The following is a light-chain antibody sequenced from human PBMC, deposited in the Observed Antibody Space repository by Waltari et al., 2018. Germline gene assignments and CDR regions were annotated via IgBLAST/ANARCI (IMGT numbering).Light chain of an antibody. CDR3: QSYQV. Sequence: FMLTQPHSVSESPGKTVTISCTRSSGSIASNYVQWYQLRPGSAPTTIIFEDDQRPSGGPGRFSGFIDSSSNAASLTISGLKTEDEADYYCQSYQVFGGGTKLTVL. J-gene: IGLJ3*02. CDR1: SGSIASNY. V-gene: IGLV6-57*03. CDR2: EDD.